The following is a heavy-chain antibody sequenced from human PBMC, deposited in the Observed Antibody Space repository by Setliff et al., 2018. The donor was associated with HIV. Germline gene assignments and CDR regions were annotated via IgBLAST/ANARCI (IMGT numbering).Heavy chain of an antibody. J-gene: IGHJ4*02. CDR2: FDPEDGDT. D-gene: IGHD1-26*01. V-gene: IGHV1-24*01. Sequence: ASVKVSCKVSGYTLTELTMHWVRQAPGKGLEWMGRFDPEDGDTLYAQRFQGRVTMTEDSSTDTAYMELGSLTSDDTAVYYCATAKEHGLTEGGFDFWGRGTLVTVSS. CDR1: GYTLTELT. CDR3: ATAKEHGLTEGGFDF.